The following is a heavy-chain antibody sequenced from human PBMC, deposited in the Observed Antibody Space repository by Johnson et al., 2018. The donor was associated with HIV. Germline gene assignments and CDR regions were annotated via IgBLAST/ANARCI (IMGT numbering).Heavy chain of an antibody. CDR1: GFTFIDYG. CDR3: ARDRGVRGAHDGFDI. J-gene: IGHJ3*02. Sequence: VQLVESGGGVVQPGGSLTLSCAATGFTFIDYGMHWVRQAPGKGLEWVGRILSKTHGGSADYAAPVKGRFTISRDDSKNTLYLQMNSLRAEDTALYYCARDRGVRGAHDGFDIWGQGTMVTVS. D-gene: IGHD3-10*01. CDR2: ILSKTHGGSA. V-gene: IGHV3-15*05.